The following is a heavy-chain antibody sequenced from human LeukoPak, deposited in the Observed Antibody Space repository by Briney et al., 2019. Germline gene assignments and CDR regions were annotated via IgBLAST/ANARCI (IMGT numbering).Heavy chain of an antibody. J-gene: IGHJ4*02. CDR1: GFTLSSYA. Sequence: PGGSLRLSCAASGFTLSSYAMSWVRQGPGKGLEWVSAISVSGNTYHADSAKGRFTISRDSSKNTLHLQMNSLRAEDAAVYYCAKAPVTTCSGAYCYPFDYWGQGTLVTVSS. V-gene: IGHV3-23*01. CDR3: AKAPVTTCSGAYCYPFDY. D-gene: IGHD2-15*01. CDR2: ISVSGNT.